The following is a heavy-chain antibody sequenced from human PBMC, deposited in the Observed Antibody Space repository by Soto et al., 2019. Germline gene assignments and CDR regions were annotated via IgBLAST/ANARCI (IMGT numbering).Heavy chain of an antibody. CDR3: AKDWATPVAARFFDS. CDR2: ISLEGSNK. V-gene: IGHV3-30*18. D-gene: IGHD6-19*01. J-gene: IGHJ4*02. CDR1: GFNFSHYA. Sequence: QVQLVESGGGVVQPGTSLRLSCAASGFNFSHYAMHWVRQAPGKGLEWLASISLEGSNKYSAKPVKDRFTIARANSKSTLYLQMNSLTPEDTAVYYCAKDWATPVAARFFDSWGQGTPVTVSS.